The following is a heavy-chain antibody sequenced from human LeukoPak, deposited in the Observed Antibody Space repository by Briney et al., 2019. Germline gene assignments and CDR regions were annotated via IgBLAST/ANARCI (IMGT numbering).Heavy chain of an antibody. J-gene: IGHJ6*03. Sequence: GGSLRLSCAASGFTFSSYGMHWVRQAPGKGLEWVAVIWYDGSNKYYADSVKGRFTISRDNSKNTLYLQMNSLRAEDTAVYYCARAMVREVIISSMDVWGKGTTVTVSS. CDR1: GFTFSSYG. CDR3: ARAMVREVIISSMDV. CDR2: IWYDGSNK. D-gene: IGHD3-10*01. V-gene: IGHV3-33*01.